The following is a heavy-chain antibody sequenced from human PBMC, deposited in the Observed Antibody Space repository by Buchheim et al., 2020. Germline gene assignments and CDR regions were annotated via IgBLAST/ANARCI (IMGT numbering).Heavy chain of an antibody. V-gene: IGHV3-30*04. CDR3: AKDPGYSSSGYFDY. Sequence: QVQLVESGGGVVQPGRSLRLSCAASGFTFSSYAMHWVRQAPGKGLEWVAVISYDGSNKYYADSVKGRFTISRDNSKNTLYLQMNSLRAEDTAVYYCAKDPGYSSSGYFDYWGQGTL. J-gene: IGHJ4*02. D-gene: IGHD6-13*01. CDR1: GFTFSSYA. CDR2: ISYDGSNK.